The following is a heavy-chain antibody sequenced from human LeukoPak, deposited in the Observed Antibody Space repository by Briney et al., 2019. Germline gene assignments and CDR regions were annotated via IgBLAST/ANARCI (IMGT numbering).Heavy chain of an antibody. Sequence: SETLSLTCTVSGYSISSGYYWSWIRQPPGKGLEWIGYIYYSGSTYYNPSLKSRITISVDTSKKQFSLKVSSVTAADTAVYYCARGHGREAAAGGDAFDIWGQGTMVTVSS. CDR3: ARGHGREAAAGGDAFDI. CDR2: IYYSGST. D-gene: IGHD6-13*01. J-gene: IGHJ3*02. CDR1: GYSISSGYY. V-gene: IGHV4-30-4*08.